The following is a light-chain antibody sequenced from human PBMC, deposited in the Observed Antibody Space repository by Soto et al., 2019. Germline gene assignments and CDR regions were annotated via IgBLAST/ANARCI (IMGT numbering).Light chain of an antibody. J-gene: IGLJ3*02. CDR3: AAWDDSRSGSWV. CDR1: SSNIGRNY. Sequence: QSVLTQPPSASGTPGQRVTISCSGSSSNIGRNYVYWYQQVPGTAPKLLIYNDNRRPSGVPDRFSGSRSGTSASLAISGLRSEDEADYYCAAWDDSRSGSWVFGGWTKLTVL. V-gene: IGLV1-47*01. CDR2: NDN.